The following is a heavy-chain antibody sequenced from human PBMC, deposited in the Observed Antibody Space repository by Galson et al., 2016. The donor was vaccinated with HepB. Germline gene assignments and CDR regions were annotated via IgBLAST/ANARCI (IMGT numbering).Heavy chain of an antibody. Sequence: SLRLSCAASGFTFSSYGMHWVRQAPGKGLEWVAVIWYDGSNKYYADSVKGRFTISRDNSKNTLYLQMNSLRAEDTAVYHCARDPVASSTWYYFDYWGQGTLVTVSS. D-gene: IGHD4-11*01. V-gene: IGHV3-33*01. CDR3: ARDPVASSTWYYFDY. CDR1: GFTFSSYG. CDR2: IWYDGSNK. J-gene: IGHJ4*02.